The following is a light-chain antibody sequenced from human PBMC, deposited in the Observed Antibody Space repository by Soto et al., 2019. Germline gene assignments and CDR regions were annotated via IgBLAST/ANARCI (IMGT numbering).Light chain of an antibody. V-gene: IGLV2-11*01. CDR3: CSYAGSSVWV. Sequence: QSALTQPRSVSGSPGQSVIISCTGTSSDVGGYKYVSWYQQHPGKAPKLVIYDVSERPSGVPDRFSGSKSGNTASLTISGLQSEDDADYPCCSYAGSSVWVFGGGTQLTVL. J-gene: IGLJ3*02. CDR2: DVS. CDR1: SSDVGGYKY.